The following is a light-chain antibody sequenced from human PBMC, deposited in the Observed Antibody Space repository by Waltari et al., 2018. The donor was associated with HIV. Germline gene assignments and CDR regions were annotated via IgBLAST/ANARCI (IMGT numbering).Light chain of an antibody. J-gene: IGKJ5*01. CDR3: QQRSNWPIT. V-gene: IGKV3-11*01. CDR2: GAS. Sequence: EIVLTQSPATLSLSPGERATLSCRASQSVSSYLAWYKLKPGQAPRLLIYGASSKATGIPARFSGSGSGTDFTLTISSLEPGDFAVYYCQQRSNWPITFGQGTRLEIK. CDR1: QSVSSY.